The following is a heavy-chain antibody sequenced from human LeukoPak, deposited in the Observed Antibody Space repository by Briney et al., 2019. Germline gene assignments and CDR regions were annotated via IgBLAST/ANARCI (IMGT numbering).Heavy chain of an antibody. V-gene: IGHV3-33*06. D-gene: IGHD4-17*01. CDR2: IWYDGSKR. J-gene: IGHJ3*02. CDR3: ANMTTVTLDDAFDI. CDR1: GFIFSSYG. Sequence: PGGSLRLSCAASGFIFSSYGMHWVRQAPGKGLEWVALIWYDGSKRSYAGSVKGRFTISRDNSKNTLYLQMNSLRVEDTAVYYCANMTTVTLDDAFDIWGQGTMVTVSS.